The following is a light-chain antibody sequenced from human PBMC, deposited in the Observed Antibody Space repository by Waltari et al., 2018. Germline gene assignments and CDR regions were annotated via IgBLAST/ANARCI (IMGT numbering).Light chain of an antibody. Sequence: QSALTQPPSASGSPGQSVTISCTGTSSDVGGYHYVSWYQHHPGKAPKFMIDEVSKRPAGVPDRFSGSKSGNTASLTGSGLQAEDEADYYCSSYAGSNTWVFGGGTKLTVL. CDR2: EVS. J-gene: IGLJ3*02. CDR1: SSDVGGYHY. V-gene: IGLV2-8*01. CDR3: SSYAGSNTWV.